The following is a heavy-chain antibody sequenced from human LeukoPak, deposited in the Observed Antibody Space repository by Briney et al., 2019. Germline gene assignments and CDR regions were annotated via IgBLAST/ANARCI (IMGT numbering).Heavy chain of an antibody. CDR3: ARAPIVVVPAAKVGGYYYGMDV. Sequence: SETLSLTCTVSGGSISSSSYYWGWIRQPPGKGLEWIGEINHSGSTNYNPSLKSRVTISVDTSKNQFSLKLSSVTAADTAVYYCARAPIVVVPAAKVGGYYYGMDVWGQGTTVTVSS. CDR1: GGSISSSSYY. D-gene: IGHD2-2*01. J-gene: IGHJ6*02. CDR2: INHSGST. V-gene: IGHV4-39*07.